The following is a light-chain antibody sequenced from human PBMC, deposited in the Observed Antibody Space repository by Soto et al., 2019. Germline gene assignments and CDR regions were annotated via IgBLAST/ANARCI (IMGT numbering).Light chain of an antibody. J-gene: IGLJ3*02. CDR1: SSNIGTNA. CDR3: AVWDDSLNGWV. CDR2: SND. V-gene: IGLV1-44*01. Sequence: QSVLTQPPSASGTPGQRVTISCSGSSSNIGTNAVNWCQQLPGTAPRLLIYSNDQRPPGVPDRFSGSKSGTSASLGISGLQSEDEADYFCAVWDDSLNGWVLGGGTKVTVL.